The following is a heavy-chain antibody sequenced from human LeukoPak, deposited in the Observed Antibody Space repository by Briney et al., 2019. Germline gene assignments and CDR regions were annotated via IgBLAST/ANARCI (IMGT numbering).Heavy chain of an antibody. CDR1: GYTFTSYA. CDR2: INAGNGNT. V-gene: IGHV1-3*01. J-gene: IGHJ3*02. CDR3: ARGGSSGWYGSLGI. Sequence: GASVKVSCKASGYTFTSYAMHWVRQAPGQRLEWKGWINAGNGNTKYSQKFQGRVTITRDTSASTAYMELSSLRSEDTAVYYCARGGSSGWYGSLGIWGQGTMVTVSS. D-gene: IGHD6-19*01.